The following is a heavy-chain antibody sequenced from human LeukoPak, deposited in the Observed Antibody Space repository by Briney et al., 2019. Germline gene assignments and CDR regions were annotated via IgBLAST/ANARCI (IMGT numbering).Heavy chain of an antibody. CDR1: GGSISSYY. CDR2: IYYSGST. CDR3: ASLEVGQAPSYGMDL. V-gene: IGHV4-59*08. Sequence: SETLSLTCTVSGGSISSYYWSWIRQPPGKGLEWIGYIYYSGSTNYNPSLKSRVTISVATSNNQLSLKLSSVTAADTAVYYCASLEVGQAPSYGMDLWGQGTTVTVSS. D-gene: IGHD1-1*01. J-gene: IGHJ6*02.